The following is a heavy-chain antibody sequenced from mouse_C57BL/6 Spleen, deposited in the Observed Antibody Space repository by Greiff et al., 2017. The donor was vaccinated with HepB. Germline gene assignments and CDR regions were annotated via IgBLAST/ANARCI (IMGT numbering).Heavy chain of an antibody. CDR2: IYPGDGDT. D-gene: IGHD2-2*01. J-gene: IGHJ3*01. V-gene: IGHV1-80*01. CDR3: ARRGGYGYDVFAY. CDR1: GYAFSSYW. Sequence: VQLQQSGAELVKPGASVKISCKASGYAFSSYWMNWVKQRPGKGLEWIGQIYPGDGDTNYNGKFKGKATLTADKSSSIAYMQLSSLTSEDSAVYFCARRGGYGYDVFAYWGQGTLVTVSA.